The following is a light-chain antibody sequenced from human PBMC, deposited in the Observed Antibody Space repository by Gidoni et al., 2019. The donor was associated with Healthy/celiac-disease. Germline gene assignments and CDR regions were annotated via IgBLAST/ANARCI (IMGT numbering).Light chain of an antibody. CDR1: QSVSSY. J-gene: IGKJ2*01. CDR3: QQRSNWPPRYT. CDR2: DAS. V-gene: IGKV3-11*01. Sequence: EIGFTQSPATLSLSPGERATLSCRASQSVSSYLAWYQQKPGQAPRLLIYDASNRATGIPARFSGSGSGTDFTLTISSLEPEDFAVYYCQQRSNWPPRYTFGQGTKLEIK.